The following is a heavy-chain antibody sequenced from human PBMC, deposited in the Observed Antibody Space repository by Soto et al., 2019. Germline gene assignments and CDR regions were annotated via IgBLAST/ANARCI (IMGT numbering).Heavy chain of an antibody. Sequence: ASVKVSCKVSGYTLTELSMHWVRQAPGKGLEWMGGFDPEDGETIYAQKFQGRVTMTEDTSTDTAYMELSSLRSEDTAVYYCATYSGSYPQCWFDPWGQGTLVTGS. J-gene: IGHJ5*02. CDR1: GYTLTELS. CDR3: ATYSGSYPQCWFDP. D-gene: IGHD1-26*01. CDR2: FDPEDGET. V-gene: IGHV1-24*01.